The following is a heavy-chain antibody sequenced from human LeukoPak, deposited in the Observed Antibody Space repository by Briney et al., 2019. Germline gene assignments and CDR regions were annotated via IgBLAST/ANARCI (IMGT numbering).Heavy chain of an antibody. V-gene: IGHV4-59*01. Sequence: SETLSLTCAVYGGSFSGYYWSWIRQPPGKGLEWIGYIYYSGSTNYNPSLKSRVTISVDTSKNQFSLKLSSVTAADTAVYYCASYYYGSGSLDYWGQGTLVTVSS. J-gene: IGHJ4*02. CDR1: GGSFSGYY. D-gene: IGHD3-10*01. CDR2: IYYSGST. CDR3: ASYYYGSGSLDY.